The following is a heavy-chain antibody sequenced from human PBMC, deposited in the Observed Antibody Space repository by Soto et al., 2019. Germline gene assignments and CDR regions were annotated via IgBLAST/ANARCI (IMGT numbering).Heavy chain of an antibody. CDR2: INIDGDAT. J-gene: IGHJ3*02. D-gene: IGHD5-12*01. Sequence: LRLSCAGSGFTFSRYWMHWVRQAPGKGLVWVSRINIDGDATSYADAVKGRFTISRDNAKNTLYLQMNNLRAEDTAVYFCARPRVDGYNFEAFDIWGQGTMVTVSS. V-gene: IGHV3-74*01. CDR1: GFTFSRYW. CDR3: ARPRVDGYNFEAFDI.